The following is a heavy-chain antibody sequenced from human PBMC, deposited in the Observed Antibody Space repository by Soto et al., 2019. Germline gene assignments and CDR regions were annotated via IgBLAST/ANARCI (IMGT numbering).Heavy chain of an antibody. D-gene: IGHD3-10*01. V-gene: IGHV4-34*02. CDR1: GGSFSGYQ. CDR3: ARGLILWFGELSRRGGYYYYMDV. Sequence: QVQLQQWGAGLLKPSETLSLTCAVYGGSFSGYQWSWIRQTPGKGLEWIGGIYDSGDINYNPSLKSRVTILVDAAKKQISLKLSSVTAADTAVYYCARGLILWFGELSRRGGYYYYMDVWGKGTTVTVSS. J-gene: IGHJ6*03. CDR2: IYDSGDI.